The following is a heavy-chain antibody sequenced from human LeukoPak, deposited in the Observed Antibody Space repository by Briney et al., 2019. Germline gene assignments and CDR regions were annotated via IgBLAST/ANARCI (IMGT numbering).Heavy chain of an antibody. D-gene: IGHD3-16*02. J-gene: IGHJ4*02. CDR3: ARSHSYYDYVCGSYRYTSPDY. Sequence: PGGSLRLSCAASGFTFSSYSMNWVRQAPGKGLEWVSSISSSSSYIYYADSVKGRFTISRDNAKTSPYLQMNSLCADDTAVYYCARSHSYYDYVCGSYRYTSPDYWGQGTLVTVSS. V-gene: IGHV3-21*01. CDR2: ISSSSSYI. CDR1: GFTFSSYS.